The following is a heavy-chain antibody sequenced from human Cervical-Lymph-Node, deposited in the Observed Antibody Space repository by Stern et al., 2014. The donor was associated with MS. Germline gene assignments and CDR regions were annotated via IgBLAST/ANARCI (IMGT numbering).Heavy chain of an antibody. CDR1: GDTFTKYG. CDR3: AASIRFLEWFPLDY. V-gene: IGHV1-3*01. CDR2: INAGNGDT. D-gene: IGHD3-3*01. Sequence: QVQLVQSGAEVKKPGASVNVSCKASGDTFTKYGMHWVRQAPGQRLEWKGWINAGNGDTKYSQNFQGRVTILRDTSASTAYMELSSLRSEDTAVYFCAASIRFLEWFPLDYWAQGTLVTVSS. J-gene: IGHJ4*02.